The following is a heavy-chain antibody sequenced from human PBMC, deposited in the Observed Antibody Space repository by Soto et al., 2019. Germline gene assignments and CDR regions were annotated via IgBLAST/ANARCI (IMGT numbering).Heavy chain of an antibody. J-gene: IGHJ5*02. CDR3: TKVPARPPRAFFDH. CDR1: GFNFSPYA. CDR2: IGGGNDISR. V-gene: IGHV3-23*01. Sequence: EVQLSESGGGLEQPGGSLTLSCAASGFNFSPYAMSWVRQAPGRGLEWVSGIGGGNDISRHYKDSVEGRFTISRDNSKNLFYLDMNNLRVEDTGVYYCTKVPARPPRAFFDHWGQGIMVTVSS.